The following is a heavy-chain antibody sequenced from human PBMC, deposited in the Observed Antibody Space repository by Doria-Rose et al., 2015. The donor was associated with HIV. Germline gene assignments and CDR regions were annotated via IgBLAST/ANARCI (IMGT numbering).Heavy chain of an antibody. J-gene: IGHJ4*02. CDR2: CESDDER. Sequence: QIALKESGPVLVKPTETLTLTCTVSGVSLSSPGMGVSWIRQPPGKALEWLANCESDDERSYKTSLKSRLTISRGTSKSQVVLTMTDMDPVDTATYYCARIKSSRWYHKYYFDFWGQGTLVIVSA. D-gene: IGHD6-13*01. V-gene: IGHV2-26*01. CDR1: GVSLSSPGMG. CDR3: ARIKSSRWYHKYYFDF.